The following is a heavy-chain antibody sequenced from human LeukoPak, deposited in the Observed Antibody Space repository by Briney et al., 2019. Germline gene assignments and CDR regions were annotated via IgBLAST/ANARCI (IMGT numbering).Heavy chain of an antibody. V-gene: IGHV3-53*01. Sequence: GGSLRLSCAASGFTVSSNYMSWVRQAPGKGLEWVSVIYSGGSTYYADSVKGRFTISRDNSKNTLYLQMNSLRAEDTAVYYCATREARDRGSRDRREYFQHWGQGTLVTVSS. D-gene: IGHD6-13*01. CDR3: ATREARDRGSRDRREYFQH. CDR2: IYSGGST. J-gene: IGHJ1*01. CDR1: GFTVSSNY.